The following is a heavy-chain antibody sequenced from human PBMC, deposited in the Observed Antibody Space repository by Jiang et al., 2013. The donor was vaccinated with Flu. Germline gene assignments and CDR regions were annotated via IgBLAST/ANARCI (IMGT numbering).Heavy chain of an antibody. Sequence: QTLSLTCDISGDSVSSNSAAWNWIRQSPSRGLEWLGRTYYRSKWYNDYAISVKSRITIIPDTSKNQVSLHLNSVAPEDTAVYYCVRLESASYLDYWGQGNPGHRLL. D-gene: IGHD3-3*01. CDR2: TYYRSKWYN. CDR3: VRLESASYLDY. J-gene: IGHJ4*03. V-gene: IGHV6-1*01. CDR1: GDSVSSNSAA.